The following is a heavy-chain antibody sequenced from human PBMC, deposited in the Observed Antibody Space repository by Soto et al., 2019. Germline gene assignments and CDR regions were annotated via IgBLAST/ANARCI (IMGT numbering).Heavy chain of an antibody. Sequence: QVRLQESGPGLVKPSETLSLTCTVSVCSLSRYYWSWIRQPPGKGLEWIGYLYKTGSTIYNPSLQSRVDISVYTSKNQDSLKLNSVPAADTAVYYCARDLWGYFWTDCYPLDVWGQGTTVTFSS. CDR1: VCSLSRYY. J-gene: IGHJ6*02. CDR2: LYKTGST. V-gene: IGHV4-59*01. CDR3: ARDLWGYFWTDCYPLDV. D-gene: IGHD2-21*01.